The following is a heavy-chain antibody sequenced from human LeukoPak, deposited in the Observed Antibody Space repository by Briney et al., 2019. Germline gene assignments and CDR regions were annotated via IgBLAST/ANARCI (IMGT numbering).Heavy chain of an antibody. J-gene: IGHJ6*03. CDR1: GYSFNTYG. Sequence: ASVKVSCKASGYSFNTYGITWVRQAPGQGLEWMGWISAYNGYTDYAQRLQGRVTVTRDTSASTAYVELRSLRSDDTAVYYCARVGFSKYHYYMDVWGKGTKVTVSS. V-gene: IGHV1-18*01. D-gene: IGHD4-11*01. CDR3: ARVGFSKYHYYMDV. CDR2: ISAYNGYT.